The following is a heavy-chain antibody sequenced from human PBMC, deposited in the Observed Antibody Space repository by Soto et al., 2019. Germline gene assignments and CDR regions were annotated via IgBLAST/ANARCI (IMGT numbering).Heavy chain of an antibody. D-gene: IGHD6-13*01. CDR3: AKDGIAAAPMDV. Sequence: QVQLVESGGGVVQPGRSLRLSCAASGFTFSSYGMHWVRQAPGKGLEWVAVISYDGSNKYYADSVKGRFTISRDNSKNTLYLQMSSLRAEDTAVYYCAKDGIAAAPMDVWGQGTTVTVSS. J-gene: IGHJ6*02. V-gene: IGHV3-30*18. CDR1: GFTFSSYG. CDR2: ISYDGSNK.